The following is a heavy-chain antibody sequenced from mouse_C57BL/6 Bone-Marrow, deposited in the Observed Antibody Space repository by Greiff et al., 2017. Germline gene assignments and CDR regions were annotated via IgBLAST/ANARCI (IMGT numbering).Heavy chain of an antibody. CDR2: IDPENGDT. CDR1: GFNIKDDY. V-gene: IGHV14-4*01. Sequence: VQLQQSGAELVRPGASVKLSCTASGFNIKDDYMHWVKQRPEQGLEWIGWIDPENGDTEYASKFQGKATITADKSSNTAYLQLSSLTSEDTAVYYCTTSRYFDVWGTGTTVTVSS. J-gene: IGHJ1*03. CDR3: TTSRYFDV.